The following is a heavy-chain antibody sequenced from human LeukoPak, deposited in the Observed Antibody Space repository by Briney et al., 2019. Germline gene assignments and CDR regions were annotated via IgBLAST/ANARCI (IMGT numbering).Heavy chain of an antibody. J-gene: IGHJ5*02. V-gene: IGHV5-51*01. CDR1: GYSFISYW. Sequence: GESLKISCKGSGYSFISYWIGWVRQMPGKGLEWMGIIYPGDSDTRYSPSFQGQVTISADKSISTAYLQWSSLKASDTAMYYRARGLYSSSWYTANWFDPWGQGTLVTVSS. CDR2: IYPGDSDT. CDR3: ARGLYSSSWYTANWFDP. D-gene: IGHD6-13*01.